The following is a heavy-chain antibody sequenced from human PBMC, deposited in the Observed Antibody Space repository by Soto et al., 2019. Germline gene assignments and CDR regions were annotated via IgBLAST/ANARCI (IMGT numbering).Heavy chain of an antibody. V-gene: IGHV3-30-3*01. Sequence: QVQLVESGGGVVQPGRSLRLSCAASGFTFISYAMHWVRQAPGKGLEWVAVISFDGSTEYYADSVKGRFTISRDNSKTTVYLKMNSLRSEDTAVYYCARSRHGSGSYTHFYYGLDVWGQGTTVTVSS. CDR2: ISFDGSTE. CDR3: ARSRHGSGSYTHFYYGLDV. D-gene: IGHD3-10*01. J-gene: IGHJ6*02. CDR1: GFTFISYA.